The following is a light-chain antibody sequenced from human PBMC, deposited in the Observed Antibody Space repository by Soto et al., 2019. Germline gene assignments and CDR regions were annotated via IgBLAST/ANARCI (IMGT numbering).Light chain of an antibody. CDR3: QSYDSSLSGSED. V-gene: IGLV1-40*01. CDR1: SSNIGAGYD. Sequence: QSVLTQPPSVSGAPGQSVTISCTGSSSNIGAGYDVHWYQQLPGTAPKLLMYGNSNRPSGVPDRFSGSKSGTSASLAITGLQAEDEADYYCQSYDSSLSGSEDFGTGTKLTVL. J-gene: IGLJ1*01. CDR2: GNS.